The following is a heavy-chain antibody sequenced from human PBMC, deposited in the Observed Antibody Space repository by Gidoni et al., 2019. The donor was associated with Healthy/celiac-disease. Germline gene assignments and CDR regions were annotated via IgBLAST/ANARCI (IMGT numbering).Heavy chain of an antibody. D-gene: IGHD3-22*01. V-gene: IGHV3-48*01. CDR1: GFTFRSYS. J-gene: IGHJ3*02. CDR3: ARDRSGYYVLDAFDI. CDR2: ISSSSSTI. Sequence: EVQLVESGGGLVQHGGSLRLSCAASGFTFRSYSMNWVRQAPGKGMEWVSYISSSSSTIYYADSVKGRFTISRDNAKNSLYLQMNSRRAEDTAVYYCARDRSGYYVLDAFDIWGQGTMVTVSS.